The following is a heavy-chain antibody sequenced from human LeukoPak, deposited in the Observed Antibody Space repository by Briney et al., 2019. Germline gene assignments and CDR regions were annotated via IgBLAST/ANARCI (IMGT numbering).Heavy chain of an antibody. D-gene: IGHD4-17*01. V-gene: IGHV4-38-2*02. Sequence: SETLSLTCAASGYSISSGYYWGWIRQPPGKGLEWIGSIYHSGSTYYNPSLKSRVTISVDTSKNQFSLKLSSVTAADTAVYYCAREPKDYDYGDLFDYWGQGTLVTVSS. CDR2: IYHSGST. CDR1: GYSISSGYY. J-gene: IGHJ4*02. CDR3: AREPKDYDYGDLFDY.